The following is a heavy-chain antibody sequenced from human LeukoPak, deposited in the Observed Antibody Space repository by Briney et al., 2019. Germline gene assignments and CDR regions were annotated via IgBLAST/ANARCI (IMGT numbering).Heavy chain of an antibody. D-gene: IGHD3-10*01. CDR1: GGPISSYY. V-gene: IGHV4-59*01. J-gene: IGHJ3*02. CDR2: IYYSGST. Sequence: SETLSLTCTVSGGPISSYYWSWIRQPPGKGLEWIGYIYYSGSTNYNPSLKSRVTISVDTSKNQFSLKLSSVTAADTAVYYCARVNPHYYGSGIHAFDIWGQGTMVTVSS. CDR3: ARVNPHYYGSGIHAFDI.